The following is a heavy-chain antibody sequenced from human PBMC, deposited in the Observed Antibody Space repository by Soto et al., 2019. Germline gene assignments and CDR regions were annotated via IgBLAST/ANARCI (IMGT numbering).Heavy chain of an antibody. Sequence: SVKVSCKXSGGTFSSYAISWVRQAPGQGLEWMGGIIPIFGTANYAQKFQGRVTITADESTSTAYMELSSLRSEDTAVYYCARGHPNIAARPHYYYGMDVWGQGTTDTVSS. J-gene: IGHJ6*02. D-gene: IGHD6-6*01. CDR1: GGTFSSYA. CDR2: IIPIFGTA. V-gene: IGHV1-69*13. CDR3: ARGHPNIAARPHYYYGMDV.